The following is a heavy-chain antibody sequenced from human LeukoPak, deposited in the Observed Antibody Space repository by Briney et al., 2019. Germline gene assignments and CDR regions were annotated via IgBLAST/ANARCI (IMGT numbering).Heavy chain of an antibody. J-gene: IGHJ6*03. CDR1: GFTFSSYA. CDR2: FSGSGGDT. CDR3: AKTYDILTGYHSGYYYYMDV. D-gene: IGHD3-9*01. Sequence: GGSLRLSCAASGFTFSSYAMSWVRQAPGKGLEWVSAFSGSGGDTYYADSVKGRFTISRDNSKNTLYLQMNSLRAEDTAVYYCAKTYDILTGYHSGYYYYMDVWGKGTTVTISS. V-gene: IGHV3-23*01.